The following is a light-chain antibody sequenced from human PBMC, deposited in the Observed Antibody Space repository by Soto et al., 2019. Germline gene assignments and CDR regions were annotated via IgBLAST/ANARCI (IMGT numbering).Light chain of an antibody. CDR1: SSDVGGYNY. CDR3: SSYAGSNNLGV. Sequence: QSALTQPPSASGSPGQSVTISCTGTSSDVGGYNYVSWYQQHPGKAPKLMLYEVTKRPSGVPDRVSGSKSGNTASLTVSGLQAEDEADYYCSSYAGSNNLGVFGGGTKVTVL. CDR2: EVT. J-gene: IGLJ3*02. V-gene: IGLV2-8*01.